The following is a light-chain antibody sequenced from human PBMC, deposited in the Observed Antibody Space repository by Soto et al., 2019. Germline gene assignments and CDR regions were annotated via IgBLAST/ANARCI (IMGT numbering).Light chain of an antibody. CDR1: QSVSSSY. Sequence: EIVLTQSPGSLSLSPGERVTLSCRASQSVSSSYVAWYQQRPGQAPRLLIYGASSRATGIPDRFSGSGSGTDFSLTISRLEPEDFPVYYCQQYGSSPWTFGQGTKVDIK. CDR3: QQYGSSPWT. CDR2: GAS. V-gene: IGKV3-20*01. J-gene: IGKJ1*01.